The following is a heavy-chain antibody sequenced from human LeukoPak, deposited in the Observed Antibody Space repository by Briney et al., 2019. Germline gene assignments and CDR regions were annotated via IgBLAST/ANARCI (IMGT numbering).Heavy chain of an antibody. D-gene: IGHD4-23*01. J-gene: IGHJ5*02. CDR1: GYTFTSYG. CDR2: ISVYNGNT. V-gene: IGHV1-18*01. Sequence: ASVKVSCKASGYTFTSYGISWVRQAPGQGLEWMGWISVYNGNTTYAQRFQGRVTMTRDTSTSTVYMELSSLRSEDTAVYYCARDYGPTMNTVAFNWFDPWGQGTLVTVSS. CDR3: ARDYGPTMNTVAFNWFDP.